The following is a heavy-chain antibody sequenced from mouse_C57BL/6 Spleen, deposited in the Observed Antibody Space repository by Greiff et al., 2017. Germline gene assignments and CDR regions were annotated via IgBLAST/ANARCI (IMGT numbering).Heavy chain of an antibody. CDR1: GYTFTSYW. V-gene: IGHV1-7*01. Sequence: QVQLQQSGAELAKPGASVKLSCKASGYTFTSYWMNWVKQRPGQGLEWIGYINPSSGYTKYNQKFKDKATLTADKSSSTAYMQLSSLTYEDSAVYYCARAVAAQALYYYAMDYWGPGTSVTVSS. CDR3: ARAVAAQALYYYAMDY. J-gene: IGHJ4*01. CDR2: INPSSGYT. D-gene: IGHD3-2*02.